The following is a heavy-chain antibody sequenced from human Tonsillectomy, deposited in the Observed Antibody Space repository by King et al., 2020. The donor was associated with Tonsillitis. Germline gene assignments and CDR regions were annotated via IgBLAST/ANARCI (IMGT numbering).Heavy chain of an antibody. CDR1: VGTFSSYA. V-gene: IGHV1-69*01. J-gene: IGHJ6*02. CDR2: IIPLYGTA. CDR3: ASDRVPDCSGGSCYSDGMDV. D-gene: IGHD2-15*01. Sequence: QLVQSGAEVKKPGSSVKVSCKASVGTFSSYAISWVRQAPGQGLECMGGIIPLYGTANYAQKFQDRVTSTADDFTRTAYNALSSQRSEDTAVYYFASDRVPDCSGGSCYSDGMDVGGQGTTVTVSS.